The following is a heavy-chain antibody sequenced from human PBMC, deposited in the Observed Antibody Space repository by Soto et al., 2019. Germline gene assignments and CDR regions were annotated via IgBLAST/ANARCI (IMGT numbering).Heavy chain of an antibody. CDR3: ARHPERIAQIGWFDP. V-gene: IGHV3-48*01. CDR2: ISSSSSTI. CDR1: GFTFSSYS. D-gene: IGHD6-13*01. J-gene: IGHJ5*02. Sequence: EVQLVESGGGLVQPGGSLRPSGAASGFTFSSYSMNWVRQAPGKGLEWVSYISSSSSTIYYADSVKGRFTISRDNAKNSLYLQMNSLRAEDTAVYYCARHPERIAQIGWFDPWGQGTLVTVSS.